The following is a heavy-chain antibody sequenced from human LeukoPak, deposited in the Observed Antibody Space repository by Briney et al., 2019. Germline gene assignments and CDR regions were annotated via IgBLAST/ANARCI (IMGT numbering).Heavy chain of an antibody. CDR1: GFTLSIHW. V-gene: IGHV3-7*05. CDR3: AKGGYRDGSGYYYALNF. J-gene: IGHJ4*02. CDR2: IKEDGSEK. Sequence: GGSLRLSCAASGFTLSIHWMSWVRQAPGKGLEWVANIKEDGSEKHYANSVEGRFTIARDNAKDSVYLEMHSVRPEDMAVYFCAKGGYRDGSGYYYALNFWGPGTLVTVSS. D-gene: IGHD3-22*01.